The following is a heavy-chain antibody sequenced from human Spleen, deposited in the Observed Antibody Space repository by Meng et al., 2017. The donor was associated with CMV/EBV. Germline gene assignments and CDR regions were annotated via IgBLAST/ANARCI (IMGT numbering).Heavy chain of an antibody. D-gene: IGHD6-6*01. CDR3: ARGRSLRIAARPERGYYYYGMDV. CDR2: INHSGST. Sequence: YDWSWIRQPPGKGLEWIGEINHSGSTNYNPSLKSRVTISVDTSKNQFSLKLSSVTAADTAVYYCARGRSLRIAARPERGYYYYGMDVWGQGTTVTVSS. CDR1: YD. J-gene: IGHJ6*02. V-gene: IGHV4-34*01.